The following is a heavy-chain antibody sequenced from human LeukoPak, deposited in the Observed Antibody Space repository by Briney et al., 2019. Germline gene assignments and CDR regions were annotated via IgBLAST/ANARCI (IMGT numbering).Heavy chain of an antibody. J-gene: IGHJ4*02. Sequence: GGSLRLSCAASGFTFSSYAMNWVRQAPGKGLEWVSSISGSGDDTYYADSVKGRFTISRDNSKNTLYLQMNSLRAEDTAVYYCAKISSYQDQPDYWGQGTLVTVSS. CDR1: GFTFSSYA. CDR3: AKISSYQDQPDY. CDR2: ISGSGDDT. D-gene: IGHD6-6*01. V-gene: IGHV3-23*01.